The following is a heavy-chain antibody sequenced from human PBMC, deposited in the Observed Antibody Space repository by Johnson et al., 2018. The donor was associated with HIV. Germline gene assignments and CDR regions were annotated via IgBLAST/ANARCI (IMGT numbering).Heavy chain of an antibody. V-gene: IGHV3-30*14. CDR3: ARVPYSSGWYSAFDI. J-gene: IGHJ3*02. D-gene: IGHD6-19*01. CDR1: EFTFSRFA. Sequence: QVQLVESGGGVVRPGRSLRLSCAACEFTFSRFAMHWVRQAPGKGLEWVAVISYDGSYQYYADSAKGRFTIYRDNSKNTLYLQMNSLRAEDTAVYYCARVPYSSGWYSAFDIWGQGTMVTVSS. CDR2: ISYDGSYQ.